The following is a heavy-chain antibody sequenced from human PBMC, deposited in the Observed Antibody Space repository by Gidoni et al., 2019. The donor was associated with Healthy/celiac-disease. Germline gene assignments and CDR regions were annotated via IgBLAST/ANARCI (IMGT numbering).Heavy chain of an antibody. V-gene: IGHV1-46*01. CDR2: INPSGGST. Sequence: QVQLVQSGAEVKKPGASVKVSCKASGYTFTSYYMHWVRQAPGQGLEWMGIINPSGGSTSYAQKFQGRVTMTRDTSTSTVYMELSSLRSEDTAVYYCASGGLARLEWLSGIDYWGQGTLVTVSS. J-gene: IGHJ4*02. CDR3: ASGGLARLEWLSGIDY. CDR1: GYTFTSYY. D-gene: IGHD3-3*01.